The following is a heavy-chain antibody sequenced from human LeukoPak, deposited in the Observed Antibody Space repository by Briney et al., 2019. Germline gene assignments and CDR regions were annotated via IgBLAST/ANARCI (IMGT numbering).Heavy chain of an antibody. CDR1: GGTFSSYA. Sequence: SVKVSCKASGGTFSSYAISWVRQAPGQGLEWMGGIIPIFGTANYAQKFQGRVTITADESTSTAYMELSSLRSEDTAVYYCARDWSGLGDNWFDPWGQGTLVTVSS. CDR3: ARDWSGLGDNWFDP. V-gene: IGHV1-69*13. D-gene: IGHD3/OR15-3a*01. J-gene: IGHJ5*02. CDR2: IIPIFGTA.